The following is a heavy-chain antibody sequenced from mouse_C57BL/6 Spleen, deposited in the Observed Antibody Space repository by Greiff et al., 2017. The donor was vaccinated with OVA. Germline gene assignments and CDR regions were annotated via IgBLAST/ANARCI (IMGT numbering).Heavy chain of an antibody. Sequence: EVHLVESGPGLVKPSQSLSLTCSVTGYSITSGYYWHWIRQFPGNKLEWMGYISYDGSNNYNPSLKNRISITRDTSKNQFFLKLNSVTTEDTATYYCARDRTTVVATSYWYFDVWGTGTTVTVSS. CDR2: ISYDGSN. J-gene: IGHJ1*03. CDR3: ARDRTTVVATSYWYFDV. CDR1: GYSITSGYY. V-gene: IGHV3-6*01. D-gene: IGHD1-1*01.